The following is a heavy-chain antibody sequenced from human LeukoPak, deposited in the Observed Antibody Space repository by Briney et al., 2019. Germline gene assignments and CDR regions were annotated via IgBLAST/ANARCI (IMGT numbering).Heavy chain of an antibody. Sequence: ASVKVSCKASRYTFTNYYMHWVRQAPGQGLEWMGIINPSGGSTSYAQKFQGRVTMTRDTSTSTVYMELSSLRSEDTAVYYCARAERGYSSLDYWGQGTLVTVSS. V-gene: IGHV1-46*01. CDR3: ARAERGYSSLDY. D-gene: IGHD5-18*01. J-gene: IGHJ4*02. CDR1: RYTFTNYY. CDR2: INPSGGST.